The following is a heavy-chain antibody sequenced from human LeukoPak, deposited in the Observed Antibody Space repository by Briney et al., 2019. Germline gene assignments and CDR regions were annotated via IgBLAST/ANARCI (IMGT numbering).Heavy chain of an antibody. CDR2: IYESGST. J-gene: IGHJ3*02. Sequence: SETLSLTCTVSGASISNYYWAWIRQPPGKGLEWIGDIYESGSTKYNPSLKSRVTISVDTSKNQFSLKLSSVTAADTAVYYCARHICSSASCYDAFDIWGQGTMVTVSS. CDR1: GASISNYY. V-gene: IGHV4-59*08. CDR3: ARHICSSASCYDAFDI. D-gene: IGHD2-2*01.